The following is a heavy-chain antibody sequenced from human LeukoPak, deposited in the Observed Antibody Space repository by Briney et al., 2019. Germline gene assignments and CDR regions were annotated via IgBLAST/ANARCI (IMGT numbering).Heavy chain of an antibody. J-gene: IGHJ3*01. CDR3: AKDYYYDSSGYYSGGAFDV. Sequence: PGGSLRLSCAASGFTFSSYWMSWVRQAPGKGLEWVSSISGRGDGTDHAESVKGRFTVSRENFKNTVFLQMNSLRVEDTAVYYCAKDYYYDSSGYYSGGAFDVWGQGTMVTVSS. CDR1: GFTFSSYW. CDR2: ISGRGDGT. V-gene: IGHV3-23*01. D-gene: IGHD3-22*01.